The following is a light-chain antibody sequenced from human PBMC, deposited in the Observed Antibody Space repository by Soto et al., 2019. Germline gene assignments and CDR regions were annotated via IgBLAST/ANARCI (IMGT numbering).Light chain of an antibody. CDR3: SSYKNTSTLVV. V-gene: IGLV2-14*03. CDR2: DVS. Sequence: QSVLTQPASVSGSPGQSITISCTGTSSDIGSYDFVSWYQQHPDKAPKLMIYDVSNLPPGVSDRFSGSKSDNTASLTISGLQAEDEADYYCSSYKNTSTLVVFGGGTKLTVL. J-gene: IGLJ2*01. CDR1: SSDIGSYDF.